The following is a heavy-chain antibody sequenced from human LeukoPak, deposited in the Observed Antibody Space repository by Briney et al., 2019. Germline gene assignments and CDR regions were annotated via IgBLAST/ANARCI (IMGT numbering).Heavy chain of an antibody. Sequence: GGSLRLSCAASGFTFDDYAMHWVRHAPGKGLEWVSLISWDGGSTYYADSVKGRFTISRDNSKNSLYLQMNSLRAEDTALYCCAKGPNSGSYSDPYYMDVWGKGTTVTVSS. CDR2: ISWDGGST. J-gene: IGHJ6*03. D-gene: IGHD1-26*01. CDR3: AKGPNSGSYSDPYYMDV. CDR1: GFTFDDYA. V-gene: IGHV3-43D*03.